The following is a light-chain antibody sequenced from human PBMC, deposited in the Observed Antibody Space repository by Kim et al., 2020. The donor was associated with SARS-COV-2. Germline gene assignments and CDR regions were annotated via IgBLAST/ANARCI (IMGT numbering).Light chain of an antibody. CDR3: CSYAGSYTFV. CDR1: SSDVGGYDY. J-gene: IGLJ1*01. CDR2: DVS. Sequence: QSPLTQPAFVSGSPGQSITISCTGTSSDVGGYDYLSWYQHHPGKAPKLMIYDVSKRPSGVPDRFSGSKSGNTASLTISGLQAEDEADYYCCSYAGSYTFVFGTGTKVTVL. V-gene: IGLV2-11*01.